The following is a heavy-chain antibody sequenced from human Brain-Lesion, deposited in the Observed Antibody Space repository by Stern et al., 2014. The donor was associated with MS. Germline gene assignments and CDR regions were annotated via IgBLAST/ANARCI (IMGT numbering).Heavy chain of an antibody. Sequence: QVQLVQSGPGLMKPSQTLALTCAISGDSVSSNSAAWNWIRQSPSRGLQWLGRTYYRSKWYYQYAESVKSRITINADTSTNQFSLQLNSVTPEDTAVYLCAKGYNWFDFWGQGTVVTVS. V-gene: IGHV6-1*01. CDR1: GDSVSSNSAA. CDR2: TYYRSKWYY. J-gene: IGHJ5*01. CDR3: AKGYNWFDF.